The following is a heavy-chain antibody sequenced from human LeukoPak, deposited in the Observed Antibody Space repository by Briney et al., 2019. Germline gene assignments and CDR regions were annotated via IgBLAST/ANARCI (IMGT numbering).Heavy chain of an antibody. CDR2: INPNSGGT. D-gene: IGHD5-12*01. Sequence: ASVKVSCKASGYTFTGYYMHWVRQAPGHGLEWMGWINPNSGGTNYAQKFQGRVTMTRDTSISTAYMELSRLRSDDTAVYYCARALDIVATIHFDYWGRGTLVTVSS. CDR1: GYTFTGYY. J-gene: IGHJ4*02. CDR3: ARALDIVATIHFDY. V-gene: IGHV1-2*02.